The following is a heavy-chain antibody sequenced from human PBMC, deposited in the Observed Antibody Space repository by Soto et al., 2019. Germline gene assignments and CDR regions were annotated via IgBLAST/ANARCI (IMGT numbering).Heavy chain of an antibody. V-gene: IGHV1-2*02. CDR1: GYTFTGYY. CDR3: ARLSQWLVLGLRGHKGYGMDV. D-gene: IGHD6-19*01. Sequence: AASVKVSCKASGYTFTGYYMHWVRQAPGQGLEWMGWINPNSGGTNYAQKFQGRVTMTRDTSISTAYMELSSLKASDTAMYYCARLSQWLVLGLRGHKGYGMDVWGQGTTVTVSS. CDR2: INPNSGGT. J-gene: IGHJ6*02.